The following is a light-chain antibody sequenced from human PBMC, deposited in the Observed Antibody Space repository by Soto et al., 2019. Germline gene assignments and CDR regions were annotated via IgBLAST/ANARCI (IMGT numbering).Light chain of an antibody. J-gene: IGKJ4*01. CDR2: DAS. CDR1: QGITTF. Sequence: GGRVTITCRASQGITTFLAWYQQKPGKATQILIYDASKLEPGVPSRLSGVGSGTEFTLTISSLQPDDFATYYCHQYITYPLTFVGGTRVEIK. CDR3: HQYITYPLT. V-gene: IGKV1-5*01.